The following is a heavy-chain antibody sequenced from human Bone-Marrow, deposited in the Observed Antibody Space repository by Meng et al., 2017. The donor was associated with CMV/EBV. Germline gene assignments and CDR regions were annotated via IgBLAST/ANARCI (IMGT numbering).Heavy chain of an antibody. J-gene: IGHJ5*02. CDR2: ISGSGGST. V-gene: IGHV3-23*04. Sequence: VQLVESGGGLVQPGGSLRLSCAASRFTFSNYAMSWVRQAPGKGLEWVSAISGSGGSTYYADSVKGRFTISRDNSNNTLYLQMNSLRAEDTAIYYCAKQGMTTPGENWFDPWGQGTLVTVSS. D-gene: IGHD7-27*01. CDR1: RFTFSNYA. CDR3: AKQGMTTPGENWFDP.